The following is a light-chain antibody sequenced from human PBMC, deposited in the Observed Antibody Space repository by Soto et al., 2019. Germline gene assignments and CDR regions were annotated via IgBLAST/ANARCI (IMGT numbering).Light chain of an antibody. CDR2: YDD. J-gene: IGLJ1*01. CDR1: SSNIGNNA. Sequence: VRTQPTSILEAPGHTVSISSSGSSSNIGNNAVNWYQQLPGKAPKLLIYYDDLLPSGVSDRFSGSKSGTSASLAISGLQSEDEADYYCATWDDRLNGHVFGTGTKSPP. V-gene: IGLV1-36*01. CDR3: ATWDDRLNGHV.